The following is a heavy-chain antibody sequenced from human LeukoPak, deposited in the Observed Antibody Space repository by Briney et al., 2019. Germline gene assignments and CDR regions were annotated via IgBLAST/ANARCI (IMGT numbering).Heavy chain of an antibody. V-gene: IGHV3-7*01. D-gene: IGHD5-18*01. CDR3: ARRSSKGQLWLREYYFDY. CDR1: GFSFGSYD. J-gene: IGHJ4*02. Sequence: PGGSLRLSCAASGFSFGSYDMSWVRQAPGKGLEWVANIKQDGSEKYYVDSVKGRFTISRDNAKNSLYLQMNSLRAEDTAVYYCARRSSKGQLWLREYYFDYWGQGTLVTVSS. CDR2: IKQDGSEK.